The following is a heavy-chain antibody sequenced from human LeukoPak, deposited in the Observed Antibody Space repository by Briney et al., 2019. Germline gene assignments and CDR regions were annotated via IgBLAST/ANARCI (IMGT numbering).Heavy chain of an antibody. V-gene: IGHV4-34*01. D-gene: IGHD3-9*01. Sequence: PSETLSLTCAVYGGSFSGYYWSWIRQPPGKGLEWIGEINHSGSTNYNPSLKSRVTISVETSKNQFSLKLSSVTAADTAVYYCARIGRYFDWLSSGRYFDYWGQGTLVTVSS. J-gene: IGHJ4*02. CDR3: ARIGRYFDWLSSGRYFDY. CDR2: INHSGST. CDR1: GGSFSGYY.